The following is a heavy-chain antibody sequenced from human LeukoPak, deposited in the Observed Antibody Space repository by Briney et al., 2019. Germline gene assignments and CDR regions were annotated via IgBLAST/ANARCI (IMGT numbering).Heavy chain of an antibody. V-gene: IGHV4-31*03. CDR2: IYYSGST. J-gene: IGHJ4*02. D-gene: IGHD6-19*01. CDR1: GGSISGSSYY. Sequence: SETLSLTCTVSGGSISGSSYYWGWIRQPPGKGLEWIGYIYYSGSTYYNPSLKSRVTISVDTSKNQFSLKLSSVTAADTAVYYCATSGETDLQWLPHFDYWGQGTLVTVSS. CDR3: ATSGETDLQWLPHFDY.